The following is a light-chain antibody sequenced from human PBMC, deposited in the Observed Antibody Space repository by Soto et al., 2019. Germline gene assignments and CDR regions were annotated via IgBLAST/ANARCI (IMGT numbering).Light chain of an antibody. V-gene: IGKV3-20*01. CDR3: QHYGTSPPYT. J-gene: IGKJ2*01. CDR1: QSISSNY. CDR2: GAS. Sequence: EIVLTQSPGTLSLSPGERASLSCRTSQSISSNYLAWYQQRPGQAPSVLIYGASNRATSIPDRFSGSGSGTDFTLTISRLEPEDFAVYYCQHYGTSPPYTFGQGTKLESK.